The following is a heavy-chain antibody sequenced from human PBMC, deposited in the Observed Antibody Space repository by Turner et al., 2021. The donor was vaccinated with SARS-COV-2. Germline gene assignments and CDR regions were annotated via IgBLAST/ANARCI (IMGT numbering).Heavy chain of an antibody. V-gene: IGHV1-2*02. J-gene: IGHJ4*02. D-gene: IGHD3-16*01. CDR3: ARVPFKGVSRADY. CDR1: GYTFTGYY. Sequence: QVQLVQSGAEVKKPGASVKVSCKASGYTFTGYYMHWVRQAPGQGLEWMGWINPNNGDTNYAQKFQGRVTMTWDTSISTAYMELRRLRSDDTAVYYCARVPFKGVSRADYWGRGTLVTVSS. CDR2: INPNNGDT.